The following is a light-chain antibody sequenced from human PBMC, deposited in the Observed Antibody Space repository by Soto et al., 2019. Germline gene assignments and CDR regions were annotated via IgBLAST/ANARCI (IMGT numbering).Light chain of an antibody. CDR1: QGISNY. V-gene: IGKV1-27*01. CDR3: QKYDSAPPT. Sequence: DIQMTQSPSSLSASVGDRVTITCRASQGISNYLAWYQQKPGKVPKLLIYAASTLQSGVPSRFSGSGSGTDFTLTISSLQPEDVATYYGQKYDSAPPTVGQGTRLEIK. J-gene: IGKJ5*01. CDR2: AAS.